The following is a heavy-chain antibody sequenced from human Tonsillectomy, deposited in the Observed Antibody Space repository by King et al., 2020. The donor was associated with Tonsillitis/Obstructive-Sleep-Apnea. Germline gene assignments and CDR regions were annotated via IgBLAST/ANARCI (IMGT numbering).Heavy chain of an antibody. CDR2: IYFSGTT. CDR3: ARPNTVTNGYYFDY. J-gene: IGHJ4*02. Sequence: QLQESGPGLVKPSETLSLTCSVSGGSISSSSYYWGWIRQPPGKGLEWIGRIYFSGTTYYNPSLKSRVTISVDTSKNQFSLELSSVTAADTAVYYCARPNTVTNGYYFDYWGQGTLVTVSS. V-gene: IGHV4-39*01. D-gene: IGHD4-11*01. CDR1: GGSISSSSYY.